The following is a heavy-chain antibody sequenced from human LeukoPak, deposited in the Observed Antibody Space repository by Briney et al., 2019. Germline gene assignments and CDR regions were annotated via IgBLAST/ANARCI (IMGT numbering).Heavy chain of an antibody. CDR3: ARMNYVSTGWGAPFDY. CDR1: GFTFSDYY. V-gene: IGHV3-11*04. J-gene: IGHJ4*02. CDR2: ISSSGSTI. D-gene: IGHD1-7*01. Sequence: GGSLRLSWAASGFTFSDYYMSWIRQAPGKGLEWVSYISSSGSTIYYADSVKGRFTISRDNAKNLLFLQMNSLRAEDTAVYYCARMNYVSTGWGAPFDYWGQGTLVTVSS.